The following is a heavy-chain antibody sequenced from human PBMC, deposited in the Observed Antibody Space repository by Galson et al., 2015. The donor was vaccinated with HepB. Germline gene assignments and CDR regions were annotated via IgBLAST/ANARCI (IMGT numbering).Heavy chain of an antibody. D-gene: IGHD2-2*01. V-gene: IGHV4-39*01. CDR3: ARPRYCSSATCSAAFDS. J-gene: IGHJ4*02. CDR1: GGSIISSTNY. CDR2: VYHSGDT. Sequence: ETLSLTCTVSGGSIISSTNYWGWIRQPPGKGLEWIGRVYHSGDTYYNPSLQSRVTLSVDRSKNEFSLKPKSVTTADTAVYYCARPRYCSSATCSAAFDSWGQGTLVTVSS.